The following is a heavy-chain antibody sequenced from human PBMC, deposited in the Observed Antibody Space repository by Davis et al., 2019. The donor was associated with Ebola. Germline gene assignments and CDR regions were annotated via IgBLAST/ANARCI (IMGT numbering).Heavy chain of an antibody. Sequence: HSQTLSLTCAISWHRVSSGGWNWIRQSSSRGLEWLRRTYYNSQWYKDYAVSVQSQVTINPDTSNNQFSLQLNAVTPEDTAVYYCARGWLRGAFDIWGQGIMVIGSS. CDR1: WHRVSSGG. D-gene: IGHD5-24*01. CDR3: ARGWLRGAFDI. J-gene: IGHJ3*02. V-gene: IGHV6-1*01. CDR2: TYYNSQWYK.